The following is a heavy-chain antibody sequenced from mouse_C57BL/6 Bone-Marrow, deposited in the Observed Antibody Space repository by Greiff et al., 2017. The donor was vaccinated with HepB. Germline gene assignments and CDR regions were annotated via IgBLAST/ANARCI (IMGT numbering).Heavy chain of an antibody. CDR3: ARARITTVVPWYFDV. CDR2: IHPNSGST. D-gene: IGHD1-1*01. CDR1: GYTFTSYW. J-gene: IGHJ1*03. Sequence: VQLQQSGAELVKPGASVKLSCKASGYTFTSYWMHWVKQRPGQGLEWIGMIHPNSGSTNYNEKFKSKATLTVDNSSSTAYMQPSSLTSEDSAVYYCARARITTVVPWYFDVWGTGTTVTVAS. V-gene: IGHV1-64*01.